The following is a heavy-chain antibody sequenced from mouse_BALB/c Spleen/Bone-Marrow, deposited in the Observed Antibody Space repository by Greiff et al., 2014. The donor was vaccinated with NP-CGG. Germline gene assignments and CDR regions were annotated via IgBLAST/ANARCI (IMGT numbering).Heavy chain of an antibody. Sequence: EVMLVESGGGLVKPGGSLKLSCAASGFTFSDYYMYWVRQTQEKRLEWVATISDGGGYTYYPDSVWGRFTISRDNAKNNLYLQMSSLKSEDTAMYYCARSGERYGAMDYWGQGTSVTVFS. V-gene: IGHV5-4*02. CDR1: GFTFSDYY. CDR2: ISDGGGYT. CDR3: ARSGERYGAMDY. J-gene: IGHJ4*01. D-gene: IGHD2-10*02.